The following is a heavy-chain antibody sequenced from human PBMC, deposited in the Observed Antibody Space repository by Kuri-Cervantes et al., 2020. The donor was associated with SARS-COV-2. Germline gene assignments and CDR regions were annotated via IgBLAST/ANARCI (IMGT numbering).Heavy chain of an antibody. J-gene: IGHJ4*02. Sequence: LSLTCAASGFTFSSYSMNWVRQAPGKGLEWVSPISSSSSYIYYADSVKGRFTISRDNSKNTLYLQMNSLRAEDTAVYYCAKWDVIVVVAAPELHYWGQGTLVTVSS. CDR2: ISSSSSYI. CDR1: GFTFSSYS. CDR3: AKWDVIVVVAAPELHY. V-gene: IGHV3-21*04. D-gene: IGHD2-15*01.